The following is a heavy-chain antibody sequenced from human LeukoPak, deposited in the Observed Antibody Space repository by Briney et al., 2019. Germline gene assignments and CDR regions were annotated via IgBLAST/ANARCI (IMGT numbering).Heavy chain of an antibody. CDR3: ASSLWSGYYSAHYFDY. D-gene: IGHD3-3*01. V-gene: IGHV4-39*01. J-gene: IGHJ4*02. CDR1: GGSISSSSYY. Sequence: SETLSLTCTVSGGSISSSSYYWGWIRQPPGKGLEWIGSIYYSGSTYYNPSLKSRVTISVDTSKNQFSLKLSSVTAADTAVYYCASSLWSGYYSAHYFDYWGQGTLVTASS. CDR2: IYYSGST.